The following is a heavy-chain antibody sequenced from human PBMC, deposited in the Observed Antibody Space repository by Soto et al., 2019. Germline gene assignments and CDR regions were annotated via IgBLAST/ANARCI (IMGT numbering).Heavy chain of an antibody. D-gene: IGHD3-10*01. Sequence: GGSLRLSCEASGFIVSTTDMSWVRQARGKGLEWVSTIYGDGRTTYYADSVRGRFSISRDNSKNMVYLQMDSLRVDDTAIYYCVKNSGWFNSWGQGSLVPVSS. CDR1: GFIVSTTD. J-gene: IGHJ5*01. CDR2: IYGDGRTT. CDR3: VKNSGWFNS. V-gene: IGHV3-23*01.